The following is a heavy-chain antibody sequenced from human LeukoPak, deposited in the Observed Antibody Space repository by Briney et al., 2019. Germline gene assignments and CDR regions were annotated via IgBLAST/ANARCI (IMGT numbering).Heavy chain of an antibody. CDR1: GFTLSSYL. Sequence: GGSLRHSCEASGFTLSSYLVSWVRQAPGKGLEWVANIKQDGSDKYYVDSLRGRFTISRDNAKDSLYLQMNSLRAEDTAVYYCAINRGIHWCQATLVTVSS. J-gene: IGHJ4*02. D-gene: IGHD6-25*01. CDR3: AINRGIH. CDR2: IKQDGSDK. V-gene: IGHV3-7*01.